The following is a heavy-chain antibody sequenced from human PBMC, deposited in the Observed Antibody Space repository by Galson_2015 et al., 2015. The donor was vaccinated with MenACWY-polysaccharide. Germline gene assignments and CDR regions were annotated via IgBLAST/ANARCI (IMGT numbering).Heavy chain of an antibody. D-gene: IGHD6-6*01. V-gene: IGHV4-34*01. Sequence: ATLSLTCAVYGGSFSGYYWSWIRQPPGKGLEWIGEINHSGSTSYSPSLKSRVTISVDTSKNQFSLKLSSVTAADTAVYYCARGKLNSIACTNWGQGTLVTVSS. J-gene: IGHJ4*02. CDR3: ARGKLNSIACTN. CDR2: INHSGST. CDR1: GGSFSGYY.